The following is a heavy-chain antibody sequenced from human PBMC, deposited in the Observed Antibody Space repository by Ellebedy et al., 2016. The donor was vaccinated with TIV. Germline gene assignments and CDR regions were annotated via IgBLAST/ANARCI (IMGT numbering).Heavy chain of an antibody. CDR3: ARELVATIDYGMDV. J-gene: IGHJ6*02. CDR1: GYTFTGYY. D-gene: IGHD5-12*01. CDR2: INPNSGGT. Sequence: AASVKVSCKASGYTFTGYYMHWVRQAPGQGLEWMGWINPNSGGTNYAQKFQGRVTMTRDTSISTAYMELSRLRSDDTAVYYCARELVATIDYGMDVWGQGTTVTVSS. V-gene: IGHV1-2*02.